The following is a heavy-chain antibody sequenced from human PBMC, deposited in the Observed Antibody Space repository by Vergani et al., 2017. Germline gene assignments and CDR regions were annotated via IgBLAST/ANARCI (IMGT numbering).Heavy chain of an antibody. CDR3: TTGKGYSSGWYAGERRTNYYYYGMDV. CDR1: GFTFSNAW. CDR2: IKSKTDGGTT. J-gene: IGHJ6*02. Sequence: EVQLVESGGGLVKPGGSLRLSCAASGFTFSNAWMSWVRQAPGKGLEWVGRIKSKTDGGTTDYAAPVKGRFTISRDDSKNTLYLQMNSRKTEDTAVYYCTTGKGYSSGWYAGERRTNYYYYGMDVWGQGTTVTVSS. D-gene: IGHD6-19*01. V-gene: IGHV3-15*01.